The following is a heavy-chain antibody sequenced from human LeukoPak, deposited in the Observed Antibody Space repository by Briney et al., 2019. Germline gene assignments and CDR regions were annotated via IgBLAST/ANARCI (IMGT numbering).Heavy chain of an antibody. Sequence: SETLSLTCTVSGGSISSSSYYWGWIRQPPGKGLEWIGSIYYSGSTYYNPSLKRRVTISVDTSKNQFSLKLSSVTAADTAVYYCARDVRIAVADWFDPWGQGTLVTVSS. V-gene: IGHV4-39*07. D-gene: IGHD6-19*01. CDR2: IYYSGST. J-gene: IGHJ5*02. CDR1: GGSISSSSYY. CDR3: ARDVRIAVADWFDP.